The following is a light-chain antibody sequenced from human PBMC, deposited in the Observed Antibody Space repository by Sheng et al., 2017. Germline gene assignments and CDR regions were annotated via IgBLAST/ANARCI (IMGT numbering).Light chain of an antibody. CDR3: QQYDNLPLT. V-gene: IGKV1-33*01. Sequence: DIQMTQSPSSLSASVGDRVTITCQASQDISNYLNWYQQKPGKAPKLLIYDASNLETGVPSRFSGSGSGTDFYFHHQQPRSLEDIATYYCQQYDNLPLTSVGGTEVEIK. CDR2: DAS. J-gene: IGKJ4*01. CDR1: QDISNY.